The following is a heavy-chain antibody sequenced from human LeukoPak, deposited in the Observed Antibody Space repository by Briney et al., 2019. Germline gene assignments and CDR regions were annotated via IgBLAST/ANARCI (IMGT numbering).Heavy chain of an antibody. D-gene: IGHD3-22*01. CDR2: IIPIFGTA. V-gene: IGHV1-69*05. CDR1: GGTFSSYA. CDR3: ARVKFGSGYYYGMTGYYYYYMGV. Sequence: SVKVSCKASGGTFSSYAISWVRQAPGQGLEWMGGIIPIFGTANYAQKFQGRVTITTDESTSTAYMELSSLRSEDTAVYYCARVKFGSGYYYGMTGYYYYYMGVWGKGTTVTVSS. J-gene: IGHJ6*03.